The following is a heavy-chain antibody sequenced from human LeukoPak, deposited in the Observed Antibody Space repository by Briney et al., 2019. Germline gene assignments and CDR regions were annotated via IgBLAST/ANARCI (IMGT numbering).Heavy chain of an antibody. J-gene: IGHJ4*02. CDR3: ARDGRYNLNYADY. D-gene: IGHD1-20*01. CDR2: ISAYNGNT. Sequence: ASVNVSCKASGYTFTGYYMHWVRQAPGQGLEWMGWISAYNGNTNYAQKLQGRVTMTTDTSTSTAYMELRSLRSDDTAVYYCARDGRYNLNYADYWGQGTLVTVSS. CDR1: GYTFTGYY. V-gene: IGHV1-18*04.